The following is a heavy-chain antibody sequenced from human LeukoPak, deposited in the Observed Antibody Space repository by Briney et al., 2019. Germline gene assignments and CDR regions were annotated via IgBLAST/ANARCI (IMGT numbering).Heavy chain of an antibody. Sequence: AGGSLRLSCAASGFTVSSNYMSWVRQAPGKGLEWVSVIYSGGSTYYADSVKGRFTISRGNSKNTLYLQMDSLRAEDTAVYYCVRLVRGVIHYWGQGTLVTVSS. J-gene: IGHJ4*02. D-gene: IGHD3-10*01. CDR2: IYSGGST. CDR3: VRLVRGVIHY. CDR1: GFTVSSNY. V-gene: IGHV3-66*01.